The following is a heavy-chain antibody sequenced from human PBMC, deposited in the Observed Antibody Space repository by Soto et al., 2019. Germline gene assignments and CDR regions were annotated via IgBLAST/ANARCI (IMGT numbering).Heavy chain of an antibody. CDR1: GYSFTKYH. Sequence: ASVKVSCKASGYSFTKYHMHWVRQAPGQGLEWMGWINPGSGVTNQAQKFQGRVTMTRDTSITTTYMELNSLTSDDTAVYYCARVAGHKNARFGTWGQGALVTVSS. CDR3: ARVAGHKNARFGT. D-gene: IGHD1-1*01. V-gene: IGHV1-2*02. J-gene: IGHJ4*02. CDR2: INPGSGVT.